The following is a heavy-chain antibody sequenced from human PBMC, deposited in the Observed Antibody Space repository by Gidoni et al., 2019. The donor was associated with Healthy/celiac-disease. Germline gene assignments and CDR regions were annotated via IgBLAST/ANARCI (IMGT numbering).Heavy chain of an antibody. J-gene: IGHJ6*02. D-gene: IGHD3-10*01. CDR3: ARVGMVRDLLDDDYYCDMDV. CDR1: GGSISSGGYS. V-gene: IGHV4-30-2*01. CDR2: IYHSGSN. Sequence: QLQLQESGPGLVKPSQTLSLTCAVSGGSISSGGYSWSWIRQPPGKRLERFGYIYHSGSNYYNPTLKTRVTRAVDRSKNQFSLKLSSVTAADTAVYYCARVGMVRDLLDDDYYCDMDVWGQGTTVTVSS.